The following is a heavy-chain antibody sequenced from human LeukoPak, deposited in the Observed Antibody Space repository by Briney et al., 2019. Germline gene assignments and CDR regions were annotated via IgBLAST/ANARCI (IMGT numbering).Heavy chain of an antibody. D-gene: IGHD5-18*01. V-gene: IGHV3-43*02. Sequence: PGGSLRLSCAASGFTFSDYYMSWIRQAPGKGLEWVSLISGNGGSTYYADSVKGRFTISGDNSKNSLYLQMNSLRTEDTALYYCAKSGGYSYGYDFDYWGQGTLVTVSS. CDR3: AKSGGYSYGYDFDY. J-gene: IGHJ4*02. CDR1: GFTFSDYY. CDR2: ISGNGGST.